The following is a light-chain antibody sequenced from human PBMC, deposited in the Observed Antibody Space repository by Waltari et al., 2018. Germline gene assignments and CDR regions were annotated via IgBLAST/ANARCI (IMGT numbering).Light chain of an antibody. V-gene: IGKV3-15*01. CDR1: QTVNTN. CDR2: AAS. Sequence: IAMTQSPATLSVSPGASATLSCRASQTVNTNLAWYLQKPGQAPRLLIYAASKRATGIPARFSGGGSGTEFTLTISGLQSEDSAVYYCQQYNYWPGTFGQGTTLDIK. J-gene: IGKJ2*01. CDR3: QQYNYWPGT.